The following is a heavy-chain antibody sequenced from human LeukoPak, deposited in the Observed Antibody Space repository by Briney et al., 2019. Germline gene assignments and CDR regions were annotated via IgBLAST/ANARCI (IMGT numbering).Heavy chain of an antibody. J-gene: IGHJ5*02. V-gene: IGHV1-46*01. CDR1: GYTFTGYA. Sequence: ASVKVSCKASGYTFTGYAMHWVRQAPGQGLEWMGIINPSGGSTSYAQKFQGRVTMTGDTSTSTVYMELSSLRSEDTAVYYCARVPINCSGGSCNWFDPWGQGTLVTVSS. CDR2: INPSGGST. CDR3: ARVPINCSGGSCNWFDP. D-gene: IGHD2-15*01.